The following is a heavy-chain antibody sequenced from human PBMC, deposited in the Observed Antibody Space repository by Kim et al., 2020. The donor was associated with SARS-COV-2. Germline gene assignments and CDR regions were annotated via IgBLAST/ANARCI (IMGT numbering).Heavy chain of an antibody. D-gene: IGHD2-2*01. CDR1: GFMFSDYY. J-gene: IGHJ4*02. Sequence: GGSLRLSCAASGFMFSDYYMSWIRQAPGKGLEWVSYISSSSSYINYADSVRGRFTISRDNAKNSLYLQMNSLRAEDTAVYYCARGYCSSSSCYNYWGQGTLVTVSS. CDR2: ISSSSSYI. CDR3: ARGYCSSSSCYNY. V-gene: IGHV3-11*05.